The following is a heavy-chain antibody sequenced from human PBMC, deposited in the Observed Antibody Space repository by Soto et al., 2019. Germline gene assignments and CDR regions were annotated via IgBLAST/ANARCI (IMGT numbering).Heavy chain of an antibody. J-gene: IGHJ4*02. CDR2: IYYSGST. V-gene: IGHV4-59*01. CDR1: GGSISSYY. Sequence: SETLSLTCTVSGGSISSYYWSWIRQPPGKGLECIGYIYYSGSTNYNPSLKSRVTISVDTSKNQFSLKLSSVTAADTAVYYCARGSYDSSGYYTTPFDYWGQGTLVTVSS. CDR3: ARGSYDSSGYYTTPFDY. D-gene: IGHD3-22*01.